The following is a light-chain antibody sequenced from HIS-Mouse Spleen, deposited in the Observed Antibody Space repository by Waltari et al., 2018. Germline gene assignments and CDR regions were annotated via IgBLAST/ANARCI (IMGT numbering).Light chain of an antibody. Sequence: QSALTQPASVSGSPGQSITISCTGTSSDVWSYNLVSLYQQHPGKAPKLMIYEGSKRPSGVSNRFSGSKSGNTASLTISGLQAEDEADYYCCSYAGSSTFGVFGGGTKLTVL. V-gene: IGLV2-23*03. CDR2: EGS. J-gene: IGLJ3*02. CDR1: SSDVWSYNL. CDR3: CSYAGSSTFGV.